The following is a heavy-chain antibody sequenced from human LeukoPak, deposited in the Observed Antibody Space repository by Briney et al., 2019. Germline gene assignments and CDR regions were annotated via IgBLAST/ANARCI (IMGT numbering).Heavy chain of an antibody. CDR1: GFTFSNAW. J-gene: IGHJ4*02. V-gene: IGHV3-15*01. Sequence: TGGSLRLSCAASGFTFSNAWMSWVRQAPGKGLEWVGRIKSKTDGGTTDYAAPVKGRFTISRDDSKNTLYLQMNGLKTEDTAVYYCTTTYYYGSGSYYTLRLVDYWGQGTLVTVSS. CDR3: TTTYYYGSGSYYTLRLVDY. CDR2: IKSKTDGGTT. D-gene: IGHD3-10*01.